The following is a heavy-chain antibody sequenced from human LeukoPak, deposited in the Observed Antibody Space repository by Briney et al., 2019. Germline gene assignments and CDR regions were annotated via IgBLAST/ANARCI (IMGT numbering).Heavy chain of an antibody. Sequence: GGSLRLSCAASGFTFSSYSMNWVRQAPGKGLEWVSYISSSSSTICYADSVKGRFTISRDNSKNTLYLQMNSQRAEDTAVYYCAKDDDYWGQGTLVTVSS. CDR2: ISSSSSTI. V-gene: IGHV3-48*01. CDR3: AKDDDY. J-gene: IGHJ4*02. CDR1: GFTFSSYS.